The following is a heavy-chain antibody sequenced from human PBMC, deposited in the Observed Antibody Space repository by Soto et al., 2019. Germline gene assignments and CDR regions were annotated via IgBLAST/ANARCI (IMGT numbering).Heavy chain of an antibody. D-gene: IGHD2-21*02. V-gene: IGHV1-69*13. Sequence: AAVKVSCKASGGTFSSYAISWVRQAPGQGLEWMGGIIPTFGTANYAQKFQGRVTITADESTSTAYMELSSLRSEDTAVYYCARGQVVVVTAIFYYGMDAWGQGTTVTVSS. J-gene: IGHJ6*02. CDR3: ARGQVVVVTAIFYYGMDA. CDR1: GGTFSSYA. CDR2: IIPTFGTA.